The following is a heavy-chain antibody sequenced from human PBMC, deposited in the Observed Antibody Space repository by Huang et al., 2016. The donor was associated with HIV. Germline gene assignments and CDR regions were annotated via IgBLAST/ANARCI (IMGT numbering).Heavy chain of an antibody. CDR2: IIPMFGTP. CDR1: GGTFSKYA. Sequence: QVQLVQSGAEVKTPGSSLKVSCKASGGTFSKYAIRWVRQAPGQGLEWMGGIIPMFGTPNYARKFQGRVTITADDSTSTTYVEVSSLRSEDTALYYCARGQLGSYGDYDVLYWGQGTLVTVSS. J-gene: IGHJ4*02. D-gene: IGHD4-17*01. V-gene: IGHV1-69*13. CDR3: ARGQLGSYGDYDVLY.